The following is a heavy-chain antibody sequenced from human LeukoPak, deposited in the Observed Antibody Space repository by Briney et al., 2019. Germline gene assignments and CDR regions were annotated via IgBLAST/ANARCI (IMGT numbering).Heavy chain of an antibody. V-gene: IGHV4-39*07. Sequence: ETLSLTCTVSGGYIITSGHYWGWIRQPPGKGLEWIGSVYYTGVTSTNPFFRSRMSISVDTSKNQFSLNLTSVTAADAAVYYCARERSSSGGHNRFDPWGQGTLVTVSS. D-gene: IGHD4-23*01. J-gene: IGHJ5*02. CDR3: ARERSSSGGHNRFDP. CDR2: VYYTGVT. CDR1: GGYIITSGHY.